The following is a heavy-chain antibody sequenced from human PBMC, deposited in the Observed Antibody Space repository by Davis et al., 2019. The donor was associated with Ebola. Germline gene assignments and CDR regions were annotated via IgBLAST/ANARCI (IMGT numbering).Heavy chain of an antibody. J-gene: IGHJ5*02. CDR2: IYYSGST. Sequence: SETLSLTCTVPGGPISSYYWNWIRQPPGKGLEWIGSIYYSGSTHYNPSLKSRVTISVDTSKNQFSLKLSSVTAADTAVYSCARQKLGYCISTSCYGHNWFDPWGQGTLVTVSS. CDR1: GGPISSYY. CDR3: ARQKLGYCISTSCYGHNWFDP. D-gene: IGHD2-2*01. V-gene: IGHV4-59*05.